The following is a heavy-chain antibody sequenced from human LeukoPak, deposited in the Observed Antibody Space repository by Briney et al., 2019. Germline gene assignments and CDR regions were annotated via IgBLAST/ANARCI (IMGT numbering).Heavy chain of an antibody. CDR3: ARGGGRYSVDY. Sequence: ASVKVSCKASGYTFIDYYMHWVRQAPGQGLEWIGWISPNSGGTKSVQKFQGRVTMTRDTPITTVYMELSGLSLDDTAVYYCARGGGRYSVDYWGQGTLVIVSS. D-gene: IGHD1-26*01. V-gene: IGHV1-2*02. CDR1: GYTFIDYY. CDR2: ISPNSGGT. J-gene: IGHJ4*02.